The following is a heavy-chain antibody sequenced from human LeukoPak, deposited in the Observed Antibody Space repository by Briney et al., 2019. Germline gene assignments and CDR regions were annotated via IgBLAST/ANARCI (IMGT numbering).Heavy chain of an antibody. CDR2: ISYDGSNK. CDR1: GFTFSSYA. V-gene: IGHV3-30*04. CDR3: ARWVTPGWGNFDY. J-gene: IGHJ4*02. Sequence: GSLRLSCAASGFTFSSYAMSWVRQAPGKGLEWVAVISYDGSNKYYADSVKGRFTISRDNSKNTLYLQMNSLRAEDTAVYYCARWVTPGWGNFDYWGQGTLVTVSS. D-gene: IGHD2-21*02.